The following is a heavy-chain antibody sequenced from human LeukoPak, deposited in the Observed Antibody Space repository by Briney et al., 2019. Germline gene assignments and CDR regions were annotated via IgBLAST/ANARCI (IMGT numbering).Heavy chain of an antibody. Sequence: GRSLRLSCAASGFTFSSYDMHWVRQAPGKGLEWVAFISNDGRNKYYADSVKGRFTISRDNSKNTLYLQMNSLRAEDTAVYYCAKVLSKGGGYYLTDYWGQGTLVTVSS. CDR1: GFTFSSYD. J-gene: IGHJ4*02. CDR3: AKVLSKGGGYYLTDY. D-gene: IGHD3-22*01. V-gene: IGHV3-30*04. CDR2: ISNDGRNK.